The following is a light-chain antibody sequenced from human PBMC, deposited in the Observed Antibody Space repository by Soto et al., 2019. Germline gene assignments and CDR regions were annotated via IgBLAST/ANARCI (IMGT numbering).Light chain of an antibody. CDR1: QSVFSN. CDR3: PERGNT. V-gene: IGKV3-11*01. CDR2: DAS. Sequence: EVVLIQSPATLSLSPGERATLSCRASQSVFSNLAWYQQKPGQAPRLLIYDASKRASGIPARFTGSGSGTDFTLTITSLEPVDIAIYYCPERGNTFGQGTRLEIK. J-gene: IGKJ5*01.